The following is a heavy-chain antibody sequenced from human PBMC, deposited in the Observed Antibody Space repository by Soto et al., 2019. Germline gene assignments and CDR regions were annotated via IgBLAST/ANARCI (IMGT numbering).Heavy chain of an antibody. CDR3: AREQTPHYYDSSAYPGPFDY. J-gene: IGHJ4*02. CDR2: TYYRSKWYY. V-gene: IGHV6-1*01. Sequence: TLSVTVAITGDSVSNNSAGCSWVRHSPSRGLEWLGRTYYRSKWYYEYAVSVRGRITINPDTSKNQYSLQLNSVTPEDTAVYYCAREQTPHYYDSSAYPGPFDYWGQGTLVTVYS. D-gene: IGHD3-22*01. CDR1: GDSVSNNSAG.